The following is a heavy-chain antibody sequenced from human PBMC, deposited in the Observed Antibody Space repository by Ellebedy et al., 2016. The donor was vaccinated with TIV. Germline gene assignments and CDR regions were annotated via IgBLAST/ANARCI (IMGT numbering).Heavy chain of an antibody. CDR2: IKKDGSEK. V-gene: IGHV3-7*01. CDR3: ANVLGVTVARSIDS. D-gene: IGHD4-11*01. CDR1: GFTFSSYW. Sequence: GESLKISCAASGFTFSSYWMSWVRQAPGKGLEWVANIKKDGSEKYYVDSVKGRFTISRDNAKNSLYLQMNSLRVEDTAIYYCANVLGVTVARSIDSWGQGTLVIVS. J-gene: IGHJ4*02.